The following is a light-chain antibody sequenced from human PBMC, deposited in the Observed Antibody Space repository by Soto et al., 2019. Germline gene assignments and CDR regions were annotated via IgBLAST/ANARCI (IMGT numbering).Light chain of an antibody. J-gene: IGLJ1*01. V-gene: IGLV1-40*01. Sequence: QSVLTQPSSVSGDPGQTVTISCTGSGSNIGAGYNVHWYQQLPGTAPKLLIHGNDNRPSGVPERFSGSKSGTSASLAITGLRADDEADYYCQSYGSSPSANFVFGTGTKLTVL. CDR2: GND. CDR1: GSNIGAGYN. CDR3: QSYGSSPSANFV.